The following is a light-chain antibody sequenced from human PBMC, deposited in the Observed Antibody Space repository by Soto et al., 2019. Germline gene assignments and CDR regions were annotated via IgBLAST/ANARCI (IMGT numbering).Light chain of an antibody. CDR3: MQALRTQWT. CDR1: QSLLHNNGYNY. J-gene: IGKJ1*01. CDR2: LGS. Sequence: IVMTQSPLSLPVTPGEPASISCRSSQSLLHNNGYNYLDWYLQKPGQSPQLLIYLGSNRASGVPGRFSGSGSGTAFTLKISRVEAEDVGVYYCMQALRTQWTFGQGTKVEIK. V-gene: IGKV2-28*01.